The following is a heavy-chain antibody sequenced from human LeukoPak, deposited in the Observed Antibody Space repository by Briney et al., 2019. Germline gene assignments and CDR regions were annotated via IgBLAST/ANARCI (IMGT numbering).Heavy chain of an antibody. Sequence: SETLSLTCTVSGGSISSSSYYWGWIRQPPGKGLEWIGSIYYSGSTYYNPSLKSRVTISVDTSKNQFSLKLSSVTAADTAVYYCARRGAWQQLVVIPYNSFDPWGQGTLVTVSS. CDR1: GGSISSSSYY. CDR3: ARRGAWQQLVVIPYNSFDP. J-gene: IGHJ5*02. D-gene: IGHD6-13*01. CDR2: IYYSGST. V-gene: IGHV4-39*01.